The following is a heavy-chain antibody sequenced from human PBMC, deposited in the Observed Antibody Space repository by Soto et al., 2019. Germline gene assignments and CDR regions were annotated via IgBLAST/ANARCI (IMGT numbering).Heavy chain of an antibody. V-gene: IGHV4-4*02. CDR1: GGSISSSNW. Sequence: PSETLSLTCAVSGGSISSSNWWSWVRQTPGKGLEWIGEIYHSGSTNYNPSLKSRVTISVDKSKNQFSLKLSSVTAADTAVYYCARDRAAAGYYYYGMDVWGQGTTVTVSS. CDR2: IYHSGST. CDR3: ARDRAAAGYYYYGMDV. D-gene: IGHD6-13*01. J-gene: IGHJ6*02.